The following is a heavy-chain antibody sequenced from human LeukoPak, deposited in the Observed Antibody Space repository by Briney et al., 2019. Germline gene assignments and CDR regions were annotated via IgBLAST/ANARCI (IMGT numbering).Heavy chain of an antibody. V-gene: IGHV3-7*01. Sequence: GGSLRLSCAASGFTFSSYWMSWVRQAPGKGLEWVANIKQDGSEKYYVDSVKGRFTISRDNAKNSLYLQMNSLRAEDTAVYYCARSDLYYYVQYAFDIWGQGTMVTVSS. J-gene: IGHJ3*02. CDR3: ARSDLYYYVQYAFDI. CDR2: IKQDGSEK. D-gene: IGHD3-10*02. CDR1: GFTFSSYW.